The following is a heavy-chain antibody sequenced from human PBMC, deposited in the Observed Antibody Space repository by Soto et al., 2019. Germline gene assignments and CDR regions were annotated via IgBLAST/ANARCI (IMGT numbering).Heavy chain of an antibody. Sequence: QVQLVESGGGVVQPGRSLRLSCAASGFTFSSYAMHWVRQAPGKGLEWVAVISYDGSNKYYADSVKGRFTISRDNSKNTLYLQMNSLRAEDTAVYYCARVRLVDTAAYYYGMDVW. CDR2: ISYDGSNK. CDR1: GFTFSSYA. CDR3: ARVRLVDTAAYYYGMDV. D-gene: IGHD5-18*01. V-gene: IGHV3-30-3*01. J-gene: IGHJ6*01.